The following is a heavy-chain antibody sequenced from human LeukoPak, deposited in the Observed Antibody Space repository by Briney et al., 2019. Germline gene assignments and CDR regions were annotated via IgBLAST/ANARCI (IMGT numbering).Heavy chain of an antibody. CDR3: QGGLYYFDY. J-gene: IGHJ4*02. CDR1: GFTFGDYA. V-gene: IGHV3-49*04. Sequence: GGSLRLSCTASGFTFGDYAMGWVRQAPGKGLEWVGFIRSKAYGGTTEYAASVKGRFTISRDDPKSIAYLQMNSLKTEDTAVYYCQGGLYYFDYWGQGTLVTVSS. D-gene: IGHD2-15*01. CDR2: IRSKAYGGTT.